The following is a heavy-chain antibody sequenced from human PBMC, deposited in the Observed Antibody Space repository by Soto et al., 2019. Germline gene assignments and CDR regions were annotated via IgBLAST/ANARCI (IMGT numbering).Heavy chain of an antibody. V-gene: IGHV3-30*18. CDR3: AKGPAIVLVPAAMSYYYGMDV. CDR1: GFTFSSYG. D-gene: IGHD2-2*01. J-gene: IGHJ6*02. CDR2: ISYDGSNK. Sequence: QVQLVESGGGVVQPGRSLRLSCAASGFTFSSYGMHWVRQAPGEGLEWVALISYDGSNKYYADSVKGRFTISRDYSKNPLYLQMTSLRAGATAVYYCAKGPAIVLVPAAMSYYYGMDVWGQGTTVTVSS.